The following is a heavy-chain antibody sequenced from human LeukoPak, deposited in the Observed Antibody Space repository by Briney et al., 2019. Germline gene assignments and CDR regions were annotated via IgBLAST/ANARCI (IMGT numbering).Heavy chain of an antibody. J-gene: IGHJ4*02. Sequence: PSETLSLTCAVYGGSFSGYYWSWIRQPPGKGLEWIGGINHSGSTNYNPSLKSRVTISVDTSKNQFSLKLSSVTAADTAVYYCARVGGSSGWLDFDYWGQGTLVTVSS. CDR3: ARVGGSSGWLDFDY. CDR1: GGSFSGYY. CDR2: INHSGST. V-gene: IGHV4-34*01. D-gene: IGHD6-19*01.